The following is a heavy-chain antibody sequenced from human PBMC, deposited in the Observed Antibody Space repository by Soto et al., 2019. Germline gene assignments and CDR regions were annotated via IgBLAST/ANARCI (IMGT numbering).Heavy chain of an antibody. Sequence: GGSLRLSCVASGFDFRSYEMNWVRQAPGKGLEGVSNIRANDESIYYADSVKGRVSVSRGNAKNSLRLEMNSLRDDDTAVYYCARETLRDAIDIWGQGTMVTVSS. CDR3: ARETLRDAIDI. CDR2: IRANDESI. J-gene: IGHJ3*02. V-gene: IGHV3-48*03. CDR1: GFDFRSYE.